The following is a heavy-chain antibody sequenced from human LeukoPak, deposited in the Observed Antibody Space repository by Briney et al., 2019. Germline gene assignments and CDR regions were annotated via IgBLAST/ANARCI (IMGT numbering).Heavy chain of an antibody. CDR1: GSTFTSNY. CDR2: ISPSGGST. V-gene: IGHV1-46*01. CDR3: ARDQGGMGIDTHYYNWFDP. Sequence: ASVKVFCKAFGSTFTSNYMHWVRQAPGRGPEWMGVISPSGGSTTYAQKFQGRVTITADESTSTAYMELSSLRSEDTAVYYCARDQGGMGIDTHYYNWFDPWGQGTLVTVSS. D-gene: IGHD2/OR15-2a*01. J-gene: IGHJ5*02.